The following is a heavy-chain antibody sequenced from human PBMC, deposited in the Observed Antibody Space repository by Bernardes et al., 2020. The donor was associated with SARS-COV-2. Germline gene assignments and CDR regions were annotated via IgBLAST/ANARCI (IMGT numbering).Heavy chain of an antibody. V-gene: IGHV1-46*01. CDR2: INPSGGST. J-gene: IGHJ6*02. D-gene: IGHD6-19*01. Sequence: ASVKVSCKASGYTFTSYYMHWVRQAPGQGLEWMGIINPSGGSTSYAQKFQGRVTMTRDTSTSTVYMELSSLRSEDTAVYYCATTLKVAVAEIPDYYYYGMDVWGQGTTVTVSS. CDR1: GYTFTSYY. CDR3: ATTLKVAVAEIPDYYYYGMDV.